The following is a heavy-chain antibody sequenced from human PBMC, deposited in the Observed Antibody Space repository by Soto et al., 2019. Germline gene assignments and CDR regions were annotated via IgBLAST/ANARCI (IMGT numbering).Heavy chain of an antibody. Sequence: EVQLVESGGGLVQPGGSLRLSCAASRFNFGSFWMHWVRQAPGKGLVWVSYINSDGTTTNYADSVKGRFTISRDNAKNTLFLQMNSLRAEDTAVYYCARNFVTAFDIWGPGTMVTVSS. CDR1: RFNFGSFW. CDR2: INSDGTTT. D-gene: IGHD1-7*01. J-gene: IGHJ3*02. CDR3: ARNFVTAFDI. V-gene: IGHV3-74*01.